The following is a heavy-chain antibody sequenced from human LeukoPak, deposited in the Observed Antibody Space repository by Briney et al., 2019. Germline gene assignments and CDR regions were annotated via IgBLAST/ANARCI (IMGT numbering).Heavy chain of an antibody. CDR2: IYYGGST. V-gene: IGHV3-53*01. CDR3: TSQLGYCSGGSCYSSAFDI. J-gene: IGHJ3*02. CDR1: GFTFSSYS. D-gene: IGHD2-15*01. Sequence: GGSLRLSCAASGFTFSSYSMNWVRQAPGKGLEWVSVIYYGGSTYYADSVKGRFTISRDNSKNTLYLQMNSLRAEDTAVYYCTSQLGYCSGGSCYSSAFDIWGQGTMVTVSS.